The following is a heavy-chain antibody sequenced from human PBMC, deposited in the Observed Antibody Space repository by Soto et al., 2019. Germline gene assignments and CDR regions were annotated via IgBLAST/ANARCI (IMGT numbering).Heavy chain of an antibody. V-gene: IGHV3-48*01. Sequence: PGGSLRLSCAASGFTFSRYSMNWVRQAPGKGLEWVSYISSSSNSIYYADSVKGRFTISRDNAKNSLHLQMNSLRAEETAVYYWVRPVECSTTSCIRWRQLTLVTVSS. CDR1: GFTFSRYS. CDR2: ISSSSNSI. CDR3: VRPVECSTTSCIR. D-gene: IGHD2-2*01. J-gene: IGHJ4*02.